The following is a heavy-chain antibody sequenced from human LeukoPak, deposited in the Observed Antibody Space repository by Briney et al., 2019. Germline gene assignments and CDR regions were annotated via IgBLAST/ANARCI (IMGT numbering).Heavy chain of an antibody. J-gene: IGHJ4*02. CDR1: GYSISSGYY. V-gene: IGHV4-38-2*02. CDR2: IYHSGST. Sequence: SETLSLTCTVSGYSISSGYYWGWIRQPPRKGLEWIGSIYHSGSTYYNPSLKSRVTISVDTSKNQFSLKLSSVTAADTAVYYCARRSSYCTIDYWGQGTLVTVSS. CDR3: ARRSSYCTIDY. D-gene: IGHD2-8*02.